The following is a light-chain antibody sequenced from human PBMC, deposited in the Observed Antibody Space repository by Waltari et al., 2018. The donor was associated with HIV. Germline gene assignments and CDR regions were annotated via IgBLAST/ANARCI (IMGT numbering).Light chain of an antibody. CDR3: SSYTTSSTWV. J-gene: IGLJ3*02. V-gene: IGLV2-18*02. CDR2: EVT. CDR1: SSDIGSYNR. Sequence: QSTLTQPPSVSGSLGQSVTIACSGTSSDIGSYNRVSWYQQPPGTAPKLIIYEVTNRPSGVAVRFSGSKSRNTASLTISGLQAEDEADYYCSSYTTSSTWVFGGGTQLTVL.